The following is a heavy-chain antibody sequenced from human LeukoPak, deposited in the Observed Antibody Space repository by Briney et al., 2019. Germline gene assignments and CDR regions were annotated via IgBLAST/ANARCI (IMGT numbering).Heavy chain of an antibody. CDR2: IYYSGST. CDR3: ATSPGAQWLVQLWNWFDP. V-gene: IGHV4-39*01. J-gene: IGHJ5*02. CDR1: GGSISSSSYY. Sequence: PSETLSLTCTVSGGSISSSSYYWGWIRQPPGKGLEWIGSIYYSGSTYYNPSLKSRVTISVDTSKNQFSLKLSSVTAADTAVYYCATSPGAQWLVQLWNWFDPWGQGTLVTVSS. D-gene: IGHD6-19*01.